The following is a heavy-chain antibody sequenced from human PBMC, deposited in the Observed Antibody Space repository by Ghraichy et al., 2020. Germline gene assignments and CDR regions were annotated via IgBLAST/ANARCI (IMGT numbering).Heavy chain of an antibody. CDR3: ARGGDFFGAGSYYRFYYNGMDV. CDR2: MNPNSGDT. J-gene: IGHJ6*02. V-gene: IGHV1-8*01. D-gene: IGHD3-10*01. Sequence: ASVKVSCKASGYTFTSYDINWVRQATGQGPEWMGWMNPNSGDTGYAQKFKDRVTMTRNTSASTAYMELSSLRSEDTAVYYCARGGDFFGAGSYYRFYYNGMDVWGQGTTVTVSS. CDR1: GYTFTSYD.